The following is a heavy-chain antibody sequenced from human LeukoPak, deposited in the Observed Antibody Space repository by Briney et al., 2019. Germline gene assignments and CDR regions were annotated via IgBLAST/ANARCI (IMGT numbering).Heavy chain of an antibody. D-gene: IGHD1-26*01. J-gene: IGHJ4*02. CDR3: ASGGPTRGTLAS. CDR2: SRRDGTYV. CDR1: GFALSSYG. Sequence: PGGSLRLSCAASGFALSSYGMYWVRQTPDKGLEWVACSRRDGTYVNYADSVKGRFIISRDNSKNTLGLQMNSLRVEDTALYYCASGGPTRGTLASWGQGTLVPVSS. V-gene: IGHV3-30*02.